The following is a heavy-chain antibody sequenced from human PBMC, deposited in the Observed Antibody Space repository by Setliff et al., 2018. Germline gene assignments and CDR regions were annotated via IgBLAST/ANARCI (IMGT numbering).Heavy chain of an antibody. CDR1: GGSISSYY. CDR2: IYYSGST. CDR3: ARGVYCSSTSCSPGLNWFDP. Sequence: PSETLSLTCTVSGGSISSYYWSWIRQPPGKGLEWIGYIYYSGSTNYNPSLKSRVTISVDTSKNQSSLKLSSVTAADTAVYYCARGVYCSSTSCSPGLNWFDPWGQGTLVTVSS. V-gene: IGHV4-59*12. J-gene: IGHJ5*02. D-gene: IGHD2-2*01.